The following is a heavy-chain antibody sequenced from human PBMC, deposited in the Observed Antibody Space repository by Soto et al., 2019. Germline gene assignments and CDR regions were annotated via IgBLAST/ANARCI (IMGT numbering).Heavy chain of an antibody. CDR3: ARIPGYSTTWYYAFDI. CDR1: GYTFTNYG. J-gene: IGHJ3*02. V-gene: IGHV1-18*01. D-gene: IGHD6-13*01. CDR2: IITYSGNT. Sequence: QVPLVQSGPEVKKPGASVKVSCQAAGYTFTNYGITWVRQAPGQGLEWMGWIITYSGNTNYAQKLQDRVSLTADTSTSTAYMELRSLRSDDTAVYYCARIPGYSTTWYYAFDIWGQGTLVTVSS.